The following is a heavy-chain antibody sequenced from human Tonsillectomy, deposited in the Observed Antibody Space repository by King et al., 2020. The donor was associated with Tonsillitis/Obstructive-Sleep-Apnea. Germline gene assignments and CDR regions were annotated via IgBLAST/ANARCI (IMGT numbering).Heavy chain of an antibody. CDR3: ARDLGLGGPLIY. CDR2: ITPMFHTA. CDR1: VGTFSSSA. J-gene: IGHJ4*02. D-gene: IGHD3-16*01. Sequence: LVQSGAEVKKPGSSVKVSCKPTVGTFSSSAFNWVRQAPGQGLEWMGGITPMFHTANYAQKFQVRVTLTADESTSTAYMELSSLRSDDTAVYYCARDLGLGGPLIYWGQGTLVTVSS. V-gene: IGHV1-69*01.